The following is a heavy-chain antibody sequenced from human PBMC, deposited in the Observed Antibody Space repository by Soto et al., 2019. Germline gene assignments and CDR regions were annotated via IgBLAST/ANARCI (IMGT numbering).Heavy chain of an antibody. CDR2: IYYSGST. J-gene: IGHJ4*02. Sequence: PSETLSLTCTVSGGSISSYYWSWIRQPPGKGLEWIGYIYYSGSTNYNPSLKSRVTISVDTSKNQFSLKLSSVTAADTAVYYCARGDTMIVVVTTIPLDDWGQGILVT. CDR3: ARGDTMIVVVTTIPLDD. CDR1: GGSISSYY. V-gene: IGHV4-59*01. D-gene: IGHD3-22*01.